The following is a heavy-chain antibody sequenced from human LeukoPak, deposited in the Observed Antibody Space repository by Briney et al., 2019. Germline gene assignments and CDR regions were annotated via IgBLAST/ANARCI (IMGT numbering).Heavy chain of an antibody. D-gene: IGHD2-2*02. J-gene: IGHJ4*02. CDR1: GGSISSSNYY. CDR3: ARHRRGDCSSASCYTDY. Sequence: SETLSLTCIVSGGSISSSNYYRGWIRQPPGKGLEWIGSISYSGTTYYNPSLNSRVTISVDTSKNQFSLRLSSVTVADTAVYYCARHRRGDCSSASCYTDYWGRGTLVTVSS. CDR2: ISYSGTT. V-gene: IGHV4-39*01.